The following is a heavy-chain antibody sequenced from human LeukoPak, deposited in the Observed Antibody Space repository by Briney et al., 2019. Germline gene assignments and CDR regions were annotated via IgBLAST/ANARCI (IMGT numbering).Heavy chain of an antibody. CDR3: ARDHIRLGELSLFDY. CDR1: GFTFSSYA. CDR2: ISYDGSNK. Sequence: GGSLRLACAASGFTFSSYAMHWVRQAPGKGLEWVAVISYDGSNKYYADSVKGRFTISRDNSKNTLYLQMNSLRAEDTAVYYCARDHIRLGELSLFDYWGQGTLVTVSS. V-gene: IGHV3-30*04. J-gene: IGHJ4*02. D-gene: IGHD3-16*02.